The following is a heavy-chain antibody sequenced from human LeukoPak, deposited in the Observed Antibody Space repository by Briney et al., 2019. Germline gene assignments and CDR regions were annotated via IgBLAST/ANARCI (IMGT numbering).Heavy chain of an antibody. D-gene: IGHD4-17*01. V-gene: IGHV3-53*01. CDR1: GFTFSDYY. CDR3: AGATVTTGRLIDY. Sequence: GGSLRLSCAASGFTFSDYYMSWVRQAPGKGLEWVSIIYSGGSTNYADSVKGRFTISRDNSRNTVYLQMNSLRAEDTAVYYCAGATVTTGRLIDYWGQGTLVTVSS. CDR2: IYSGGST. J-gene: IGHJ4*02.